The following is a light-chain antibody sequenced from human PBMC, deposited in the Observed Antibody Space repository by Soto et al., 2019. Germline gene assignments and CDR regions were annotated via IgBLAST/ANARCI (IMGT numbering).Light chain of an antibody. V-gene: IGKV1-17*01. CDR2: VAS. Sequence: DVEVTQSPSSLSASVGERVTITCRASQDIGDNLGWYQHKPGKAPKRLIYVASILHSGLPSRFSGSGSGTDFTLTIRSLQPEDFATYYCLQHSNYPYSFGQGTKVELQ. CDR1: QDIGDN. CDR3: LQHSNYPYS. J-gene: IGKJ1*01.